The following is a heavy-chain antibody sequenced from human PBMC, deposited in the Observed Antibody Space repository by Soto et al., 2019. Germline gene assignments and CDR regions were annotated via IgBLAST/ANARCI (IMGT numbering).Heavy chain of an antibody. V-gene: IGHV3-48*02. CDR2: ISSSSSTI. Sequence: EVQLVESGGGLVQPGGSLRLSCAASGFTFSSYTMNWVRQAPGKGLEWVSYISSSSSTIYYADSVKGRCTISRDNARDSMYLQMNSLRDDDTAVYYCARGGGYQRYWGQGTLVTVSS. CDR1: GFTFSSYT. D-gene: IGHD1-26*01. CDR3: ARGGGYQRY. J-gene: IGHJ4*02.